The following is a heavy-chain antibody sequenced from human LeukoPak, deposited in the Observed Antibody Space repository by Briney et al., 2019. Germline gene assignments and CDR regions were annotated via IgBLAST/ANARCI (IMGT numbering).Heavy chain of an antibody. V-gene: IGHV3-23*01. CDR3: AKDYCSSTSCYPDY. D-gene: IGHD2-2*01. CDR2: ISGSGGST. Sequence: GGSLRLSCAAAGFTFSSYAMSWVRQAPGKGLEWVSAISGSGGSTYYADSVKGRFTISRDNSKNTLYLQMNSLRAEDTAVYYCAKDYCSSTSCYPDYWGQGTLVTVSS. CDR1: GFTFSSYA. J-gene: IGHJ4*02.